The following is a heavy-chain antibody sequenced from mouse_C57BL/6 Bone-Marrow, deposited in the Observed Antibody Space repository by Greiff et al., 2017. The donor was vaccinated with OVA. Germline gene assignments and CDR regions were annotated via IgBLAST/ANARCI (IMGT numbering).Heavy chain of an antibody. CDR3: AREGTTVVAWYFDV. CDR2: IDPSDSYT. J-gene: IGHJ1*03. V-gene: IGHV1-69*01. D-gene: IGHD1-1*01. Sequence: QVQLQQPGAELVMPGASVKLSCKASGYTFTSYWMHWVKQRPGQGLELIGDIDPSDSYTTYNQKFKGKSTLPVDKSSSTAYMQLSSLTSEASAVYYCAREGTTVVAWYFDVWGTGTTVTVSS. CDR1: GYTFTSYW.